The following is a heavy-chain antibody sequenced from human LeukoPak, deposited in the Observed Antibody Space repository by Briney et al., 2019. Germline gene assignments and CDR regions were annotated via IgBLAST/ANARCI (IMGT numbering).Heavy chain of an antibody. D-gene: IGHD3-22*01. CDR1: AASIRNNH. CDR2: IYSTGST. J-gene: IGHJ4*02. CDR3: ARCFYYDGHHDS. V-gene: IGHV4-4*08. Sequence: SETLSLTCTVSAASIRNNHWSWIRQPPGEGLEWIGYIYSTGSTSYNPSLKSLVTISVDTSKNQFSLNLTSVTAADTAVYYCARCFYYDGHHDSWGQGTLVTVSS.